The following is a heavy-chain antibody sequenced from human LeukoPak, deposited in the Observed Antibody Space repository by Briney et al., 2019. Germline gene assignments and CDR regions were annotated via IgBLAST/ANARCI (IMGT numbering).Heavy chain of an antibody. Sequence: SETLSLTCTVSGGSISSYYWSWIRQPPGKGLEWIGYIYYSGSTNYNPSLKSRVTISVDTSKNQFSLKLSSVTAADTAVYYCARQAGPTYYFDYWGQGTLATVSS. CDR3: ARQAGPTYYFDY. J-gene: IGHJ4*02. V-gene: IGHV4-59*08. CDR2: IYYSGST. CDR1: GGSISSYY.